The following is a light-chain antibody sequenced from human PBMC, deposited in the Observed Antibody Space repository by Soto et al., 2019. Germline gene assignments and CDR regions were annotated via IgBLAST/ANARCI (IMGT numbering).Light chain of an antibody. J-gene: IGKJ4*01. V-gene: IGKV1-39*01. CDR2: GAS. CDR3: QESYSTPLT. CDR1: QSITMY. Sequence: DIQMTQSPSSLSAYVADRVTITCRASQSITMYLNWYRQKSGKAPELLIYGASTLESGVPSRFSGSGSGTDFTLTINNLQPEDFASYFCQESYSTPLTFGGGTKVDIK.